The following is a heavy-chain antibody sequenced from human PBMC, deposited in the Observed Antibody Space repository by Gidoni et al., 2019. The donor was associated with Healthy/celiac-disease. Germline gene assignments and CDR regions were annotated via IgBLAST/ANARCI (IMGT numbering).Heavy chain of an antibody. D-gene: IGHD5-12*01. CDR2: ISSSSSYI. CDR3: ARLGGFGGYDYYYYGMDV. V-gene: IGHV3-21*01. CDR1: GFTFSSYS. J-gene: IGHJ6*02. Sequence: EVQLVESGGGLVKPGGSLRLSCAASGFTFSSYSMNWVRQAPGKGLEWVSSISSSSSYIYYADSVKGRFTISRDNAKNSLYLQMNSLRAEDTAVYYCARLGGFGGYDYYYYGMDVWGQGTTVTVSS.